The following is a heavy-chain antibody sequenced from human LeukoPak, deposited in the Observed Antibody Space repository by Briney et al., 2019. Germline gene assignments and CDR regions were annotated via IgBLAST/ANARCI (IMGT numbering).Heavy chain of an antibody. V-gene: IGHV3-30*18. CDR2: ISYDGDNK. CDR3: AKISSAWEIFYSDMDV. CDR1: GFTFNNYG. Sequence: AGGSLRLSCAASGFTFNNYGIHWVRQAPGKGLEWVAVISYDGDNKYYADSLKGRFTVSRDNSKNTLFLQMHNLRAEDTAVYYCAKISSAWEIFYSDMDVWGQGTTVTVSS. J-gene: IGHJ6*02. D-gene: IGHD6-19*01.